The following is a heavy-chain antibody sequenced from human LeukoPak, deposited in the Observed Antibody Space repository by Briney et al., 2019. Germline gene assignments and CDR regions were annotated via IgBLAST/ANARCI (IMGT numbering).Heavy chain of an antibody. Sequence: SAPLSLTCSVSADSVSRSDSYWGWIRPPPGKGLEWIGTIYYSGRTYYSQSLKRRVTLSVDTSSNHFSLNLRSVTAADTAVYYCARRRYYDGSGYLEWGQGTLLSVSS. CDR1: ADSVSRSDSY. CDR2: IYYSGRT. D-gene: IGHD3-22*01. V-gene: IGHV4-39*01. CDR3: ARRRYYDGSGYLE. J-gene: IGHJ1*01.